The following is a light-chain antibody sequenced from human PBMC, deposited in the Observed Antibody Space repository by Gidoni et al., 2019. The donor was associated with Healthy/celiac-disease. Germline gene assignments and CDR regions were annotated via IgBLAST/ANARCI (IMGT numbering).Light chain of an antibody. CDR1: QAISSW. CDR2: AAS. J-gene: IGKJ1*01. Sequence: DFQMTQSPSSVSAAVGDRVTITCRASQAISSWLAWYQQKPGKAPKLLIYAASSLQSGVPSRFSGRGSGTDFTLTISSLQPEDFATYYCQQANSCPWTFGQGTKVEIK. CDR3: QQANSCPWT. V-gene: IGKV1-12*02.